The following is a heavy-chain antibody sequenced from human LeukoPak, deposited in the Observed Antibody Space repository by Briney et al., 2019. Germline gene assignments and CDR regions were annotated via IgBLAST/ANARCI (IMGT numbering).Heavy chain of an antibody. D-gene: IGHD3-3*01. V-gene: IGHV4-39*01. CDR1: GGPISSSSYY. CDR2: IYYSGST. Sequence: SETLSLTCTVSGGPISSSSYYWGWIRQPPGKGLEWIGSIYYSGSTYYNPSLKSRVTISVDTSKNQFSLKLSSVTAADTAVYYCARRLWGGLNAFDIWGQGTMVTVSS. J-gene: IGHJ3*02. CDR3: ARRLWGGLNAFDI.